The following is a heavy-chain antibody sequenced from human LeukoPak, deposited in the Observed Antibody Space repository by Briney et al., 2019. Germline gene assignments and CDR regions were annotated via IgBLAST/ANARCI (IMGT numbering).Heavy chain of an antibody. CDR1: EYTFTSYA. J-gene: IGHJ6*02. CDR2: INAGNGNT. CDR3: ARAGHIVVVPAAKADYYYGMDV. D-gene: IGHD2-2*01. V-gene: IGHV1-3*01. Sequence: ASVKVSCKASEYTFTSYAMHWVRQAPGQRLEWMGWINAGNGNTKYSQKFQGRVTITRDTSASTAYMELSSLRSEDTAVYYCARAGHIVVVPAAKADYYYGMDVWGQGTTVTVSS.